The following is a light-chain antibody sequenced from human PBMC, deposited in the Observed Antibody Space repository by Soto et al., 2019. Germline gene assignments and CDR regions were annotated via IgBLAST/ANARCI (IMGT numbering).Light chain of an antibody. Sequence: EIVVTQSPATLSVSLGERATLSCRARQSVSDNLAWYQQKPGQAPRLLIHGASTRATGIPARFSGSGYGREFTLTISSLQSEDVAVYHCQQYYDTPPLTFGGGTKVEIK. CDR2: GAS. V-gene: IGKV3-15*01. J-gene: IGKJ4*01. CDR3: QQYYDTPPLT. CDR1: QSVSDN.